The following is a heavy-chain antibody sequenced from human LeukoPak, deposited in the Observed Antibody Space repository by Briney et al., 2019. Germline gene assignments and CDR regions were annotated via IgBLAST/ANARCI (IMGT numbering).Heavy chain of an antibody. V-gene: IGHV4-39*01. D-gene: IGHD6-19*01. Sequence: GSLRLSCAASGFTFSNYWMHWIRQVPGKGLEWLGSIFYSGSTYYNPSLKSRVTISVDTSKNQFSLKLSSVTAADTAVFYCARQRSGWFDWFDPWGQGTLVTVSS. J-gene: IGHJ5*02. CDR1: GFTFSNYW. CDR2: IFYSGST. CDR3: ARQRSGWFDWFDP.